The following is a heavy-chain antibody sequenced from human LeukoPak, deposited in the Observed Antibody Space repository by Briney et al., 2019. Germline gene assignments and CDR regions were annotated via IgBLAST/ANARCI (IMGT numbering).Heavy chain of an antibody. V-gene: IGHV4-34*01. CDR2: INHSGST. CDR1: GGSFSGYH. Sequence: PSETLSLTCAVYGGSFSGYHWRWIRHPPGKGLEWIGEINHSGSTNYNPSLKSRVTISVDTSKNQFSLKLSSVTAADTAVYYCARGRISSWYYYMDVWGKGTTVTVSS. D-gene: IGHD6-13*01. CDR3: ARGRISSWYYYMDV. J-gene: IGHJ6*03.